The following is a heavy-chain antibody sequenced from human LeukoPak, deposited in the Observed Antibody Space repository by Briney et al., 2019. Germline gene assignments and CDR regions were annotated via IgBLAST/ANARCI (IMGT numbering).Heavy chain of an antibody. V-gene: IGHV1-2*02. CDR3: ARSPFTYSSGWYEYYYYYYMDV. CDR2: LNPNSGAT. J-gene: IGHJ6*03. Sequence: ASVKVSCKASGYTFTGCYMHWVRQAPGQGLEWMGWLNPNSGATNYAQKLQGRVTMTTDTSTSTAYMELRSLRSDDTAVYYCARSPFTYSSGWYEYYYYYYMDVWGKGTTVTVSS. CDR1: GYTFTGCY. D-gene: IGHD6-19*01.